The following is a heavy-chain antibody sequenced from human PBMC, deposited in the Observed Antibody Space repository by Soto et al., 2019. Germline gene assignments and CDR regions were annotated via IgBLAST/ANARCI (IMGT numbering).Heavy chain of an antibody. V-gene: IGHV4-31*03. CDR2: IYYSGST. CDR3: AASCVGCGGFNYYGMDV. D-gene: IGHD2-21*01. J-gene: IGHJ6*02. Sequence: QVQLQESGPGLVKPSQTLSLTRTVSVGSISSGGYYWSWIRQHPGKGLEWIGYIYYSGSTYYNPSLKSRVTISVDTSKNQFSLKLSSVTAADTAVYYCAASCVGCGGFNYYGMDVWGQGTTVTVSS. CDR1: VGSISSGGYY.